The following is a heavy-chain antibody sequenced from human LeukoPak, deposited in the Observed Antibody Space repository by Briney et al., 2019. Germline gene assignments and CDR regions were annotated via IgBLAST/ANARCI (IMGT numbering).Heavy chain of an antibody. V-gene: IGHV3-7*01. CDR3: ARGDDYGDSFDY. J-gene: IGHJ4*02. D-gene: IGHD4-17*01. CDR2: IKQDGSEN. Sequence: KGLEWVANIKQDGSENYCVDSVKGRFTISRDNAKNSLYLQMNSLRAEDTAVYYCARGDDYGDSFDYWGQGTLVTVSS.